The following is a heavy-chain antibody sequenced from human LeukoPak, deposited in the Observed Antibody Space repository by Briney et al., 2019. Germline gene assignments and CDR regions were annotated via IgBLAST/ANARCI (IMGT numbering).Heavy chain of an antibody. D-gene: IGHD2-2*01. CDR3: ARDPPNCSSTSCYGSGAFDI. Sequence: ASVKVSCKASGYTFTSYYMHWVRQAPGQGLERMGIINPSGGSTSYAQKFQGRVTMTRDTSTSTVYMELSSLRSEDTAVYYCARDPPNCSSTSCYGSGAFDIWGQGTMVTVSS. CDR1: GYTFTSYY. V-gene: IGHV1-46*01. J-gene: IGHJ3*02. CDR2: INPSGGST.